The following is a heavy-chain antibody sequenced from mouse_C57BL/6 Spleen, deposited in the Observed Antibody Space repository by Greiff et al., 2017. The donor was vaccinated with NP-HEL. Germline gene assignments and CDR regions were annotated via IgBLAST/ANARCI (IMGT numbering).Heavy chain of an antibody. D-gene: IGHD1-1*02. CDR3: ARVVATRYFDV. J-gene: IGHJ1*03. V-gene: IGHV1-82*01. CDR1: GYAFSSSW. CDR2: IYPGDGDT. Sequence: QVQLQQSGPELVKPGASVKISCKASGYAFSSSWLNWVKQRPGKGLEWIGRIYPGDGDTNYNGKFKGKATLTADKSSSTAYMQLSSLTSEDSAVYFCARVVATRYFDVWGTGTTVTVSS.